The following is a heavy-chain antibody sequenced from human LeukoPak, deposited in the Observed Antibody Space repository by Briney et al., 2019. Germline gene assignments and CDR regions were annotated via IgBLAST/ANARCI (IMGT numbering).Heavy chain of an antibody. J-gene: IGHJ3*01. CDR1: GFTFNNNA. D-gene: IGHD2-2*01. V-gene: IGHV3-23*01. CDR3: ARCTASCYANAFDV. Sequence: AGGSLRLSCATSGFTFNNNAMSWVRLAPGKGLEWVSAINGGGDATEYADSVKGRFTISRDNSKNTLYLQMNSLRPDDTAVYYCARCTASCYANAFDVWGQGTLLTVSS. CDR2: INGGGDAT.